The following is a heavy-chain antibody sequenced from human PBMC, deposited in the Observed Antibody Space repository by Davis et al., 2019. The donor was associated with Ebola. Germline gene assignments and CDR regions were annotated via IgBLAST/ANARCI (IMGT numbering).Heavy chain of an antibody. CDR3: ARVLAARPWYFDL. J-gene: IGHJ2*01. D-gene: IGHD6-6*01. CDR2: INADGTST. CDR1: GFTFSTYW. V-gene: IGHV3-74*03. Sequence: GESLKISCAASGFTFSTYWMHWVRQAPGKGLVWVSRINADGTSTTYADSVKGRFTITRDNAKNTLYLQMNSLRAEDTAVYYCARVLAARPWYFDLWGRGTLVTVSS.